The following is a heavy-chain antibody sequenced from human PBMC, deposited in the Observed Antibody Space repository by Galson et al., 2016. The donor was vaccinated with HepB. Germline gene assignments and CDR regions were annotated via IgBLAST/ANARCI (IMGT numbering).Heavy chain of an antibody. D-gene: IGHD2-15*01. CDR1: GFTFTAYG. CDR3: ARVLGSYDFYP. CDR2: INAYNGST. J-gene: IGHJ5*02. Sequence: SVKVSCKASGFTFTAYGMRWVRQAPGQGLEWMGWINAYNGSTNYAQSFQGRVTMTTDTSTGTAYMELWNLRSDDTALYYCARVLGSYDFYPWGQGTLVTVAS. V-gene: IGHV1-18*01.